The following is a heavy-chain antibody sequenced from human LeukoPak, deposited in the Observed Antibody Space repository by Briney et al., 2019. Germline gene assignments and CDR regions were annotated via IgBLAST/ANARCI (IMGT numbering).Heavy chain of an antibody. CDR2: IYYSGST. V-gene: IGHV4-59*08. D-gene: IGHD1-1*01. Sequence: SETLSLTCTVSGGSISSYYWSWIRQPPGKGLEWIGYIYYSGSTNYNPSLKSRVTISVDTSKNQFSLTLGSVTAGRPAVDYWAGRRGGYRIDYWGQGTLVTVSS. CDR1: GGSISSYY. J-gene: IGHJ4*02. CDR3: AGRRGGYRIDY.